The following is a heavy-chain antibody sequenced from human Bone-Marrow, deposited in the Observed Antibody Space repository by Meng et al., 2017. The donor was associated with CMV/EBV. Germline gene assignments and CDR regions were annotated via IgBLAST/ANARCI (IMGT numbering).Heavy chain of an antibody. D-gene: IGHD1-7*01. CDR2: IDWDDDK. CDR1: GFSLSTSGMR. CDR3: ARLGGTGTHFDY. Sequence: SGPTLVKTTQTLTLTCTFSGFSLSTSGMRVSWIRQTPGKALEWLARIDWDDDKFYSTSLKTRLTISKDTSKNQVVLTMTNMDPVDTATYYCARLGGTGTHFDYWGQGTLVTVSS. J-gene: IGHJ4*02. V-gene: IGHV2-70D*14.